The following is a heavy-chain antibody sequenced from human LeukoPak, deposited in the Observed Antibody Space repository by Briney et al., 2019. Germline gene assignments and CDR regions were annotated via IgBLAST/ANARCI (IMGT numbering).Heavy chain of an antibody. CDR1: GITFSTNW. J-gene: IGHJ4*02. D-gene: IGHD6-19*01. Sequence: GPLRLPCAASGITFSTNWMTWFRQAPGKGLEGVANINQPGTEKYYADSEKGRFTIYRDNAKKSLFLQLNSLRAEDTAVYYCATEGMSSDWESSFDYWGQGTLVTVSS. CDR2: INQPGTEK. V-gene: IGHV3-7*01. CDR3: ATEGMSSDWESSFDY.